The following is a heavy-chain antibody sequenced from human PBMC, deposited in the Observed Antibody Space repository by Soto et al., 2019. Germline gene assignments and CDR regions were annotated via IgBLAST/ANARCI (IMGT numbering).Heavy chain of an antibody. Sequence: GSLRLSCAGSGLTFRDDWLSWVRQAPGKGLEWVANINQDGSERYYVDSVRGRFTISRDNVENSLYLQLNSLRPEDTAVYYCAVYGYGVSAEDYWGKGTLVTVSS. CDR2: INQDGSER. CDR3: AVYGYGVSAEDY. D-gene: IGHD4-17*01. CDR1: GLTFRDDW. J-gene: IGHJ4*02. V-gene: IGHV3-7*03.